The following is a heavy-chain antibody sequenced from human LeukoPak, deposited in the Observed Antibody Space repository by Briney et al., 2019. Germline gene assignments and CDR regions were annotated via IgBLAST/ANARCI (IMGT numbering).Heavy chain of an antibody. J-gene: IGHJ4*02. D-gene: IGHD3-3*01. CDR1: GGSISSSSYY. CDR2: IYYSGST. CDR3: ARLDPNYDLWSGQNTGDYFDY. Sequence: PSETLSLTCTVSGGSISSSSYYWGWIRQPPGKGLEWIGSIYYSGSTYYNPSLKSRVTISVDTSKNQFSLNLTSVTAADTAVYYCARLDPNYDLWSGQNTGDYFDYWGQGTLVTVSS. V-gene: IGHV4-39*07.